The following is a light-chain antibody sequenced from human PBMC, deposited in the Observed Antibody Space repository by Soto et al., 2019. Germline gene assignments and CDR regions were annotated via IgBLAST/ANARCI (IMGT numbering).Light chain of an antibody. CDR2: KNN. CDR3: AAWDDTLNGPV. CDR1: SSTVGSNH. Sequence: QSVLTQPPSASGTPGQRVTISCSGYSSTVGSNHVYWYQKFPGMAPKLLISKNNQRPSGVPDRFSGSKSGTSAPLAISGLRSEDEAFYYCAAWDDTLNGPVFGGGTQLTVL. V-gene: IGLV1-47*01. J-gene: IGLJ3*02.